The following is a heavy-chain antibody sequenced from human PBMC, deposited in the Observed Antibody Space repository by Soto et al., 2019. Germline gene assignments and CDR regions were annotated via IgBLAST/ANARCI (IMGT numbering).Heavy chain of an antibody. V-gene: IGHV3-48*02. CDR1: GFTFSRYA. D-gene: IGHD1-26*01. J-gene: IGHJ6*02. CDR2: ISSSSSTI. CDR3: ARDRAGAQYGLDV. Sequence: HPGGSLRLSCAASGFTFSRYAMSWVRQAPGKGLEWVSYISSSSSTIYYVDSVKGRFTISRNNAKNSLYLQMNSLRDEDTAVYYCARDRAGAQYGLDVWGHGTMVTVSS.